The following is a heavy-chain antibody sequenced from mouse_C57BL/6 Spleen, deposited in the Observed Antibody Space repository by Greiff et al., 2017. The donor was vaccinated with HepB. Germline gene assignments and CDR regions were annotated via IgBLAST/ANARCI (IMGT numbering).Heavy chain of an antibody. CDR1: GFSLTSYG. Sequence: VMLVESGPGLVQPSQSLSITCTVSGFSLTSYGVHWVRQSPGKGLEWLGVIWRGGSTDYNAAFMSRLSITKDNSKSQVFFKMNSLQADDTAIYYCAKERYYDYDGTFAYWGQGTLVTVSA. CDR2: IWRGGST. D-gene: IGHD2-4*01. CDR3: AKERYYDYDGTFAY. V-gene: IGHV2-5*01. J-gene: IGHJ3*01.